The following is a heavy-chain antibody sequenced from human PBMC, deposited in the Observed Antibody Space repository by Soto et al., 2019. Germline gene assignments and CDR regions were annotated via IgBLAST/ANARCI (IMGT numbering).Heavy chain of an antibody. J-gene: IGHJ5*02. CDR3: AHRQVVPAGKVHWFDP. Sequence: SGPTLVNPTQTLTLTCTFSGFSLSTSGVGVGWIRQPPGKALEWLALIYWDDDKRYSPSLKSRLTITKDTSKNQVVLTMTNMDPVDTATYYCAHRQVVPAGKVHWFDPWGQGTLVTVSS. D-gene: IGHD2-2*01. CDR2: IYWDDDK. CDR1: GFSLSTSGVG. V-gene: IGHV2-5*02.